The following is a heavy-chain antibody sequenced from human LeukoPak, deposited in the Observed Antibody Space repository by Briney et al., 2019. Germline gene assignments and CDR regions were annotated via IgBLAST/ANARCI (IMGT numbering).Heavy chain of an antibody. V-gene: IGHV3-49*04. CDR2: IRSKAYGGST. D-gene: IGHD2-2*01. Sequence: LGRSLRLSCTASGFTCGDYAMSWVRQAPGKGLEWVGFIRSKAYGGSTEYAASGKGIFTISRDDSKSLAYLQMNSLKTEDTAVYYCTSSWYCSSTSCSDAFDIWGQGKMVTVSS. CDR3: TSSWYCSSTSCSDAFDI. CDR1: GFTCGDYA. J-gene: IGHJ3*02.